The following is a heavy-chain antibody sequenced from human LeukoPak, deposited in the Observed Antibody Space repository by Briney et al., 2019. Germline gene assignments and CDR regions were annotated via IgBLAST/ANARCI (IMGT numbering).Heavy chain of an antibody. D-gene: IGHD6-6*01. CDR3: ARSAARSPSVDKY. Sequence: GGSLRLSCAASGFTFSSYWMSWVRQAPGKGLEWVANIKQDGSEKYYVDSVTGRFTISRDNAKNSLYLQMNSLRAEDTAVYYCARSAARSPSVDKYWGQGTLVTVSS. CDR2: IKQDGSEK. V-gene: IGHV3-7*01. CDR1: GFTFSSYW. J-gene: IGHJ4*02.